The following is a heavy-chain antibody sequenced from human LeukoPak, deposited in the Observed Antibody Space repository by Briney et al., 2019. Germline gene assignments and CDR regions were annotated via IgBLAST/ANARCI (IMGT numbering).Heavy chain of an antibody. D-gene: IGHD6-13*01. J-gene: IGHJ4*02. Sequence: PSETLSFTCTVSGDSINSGDYYWGWVRQSPGKGLEWIGYFRYSGSNYDNPSLKSRVRISVDTSRDQFSLKLSSVTAADTAVYYCASCSSSWYPSREPFDYWGQGTLVTVSS. CDR2: FRYSGSN. V-gene: IGHV4-30-4*01. CDR1: GDSINSGDYY. CDR3: ASCSSSWYPSREPFDY.